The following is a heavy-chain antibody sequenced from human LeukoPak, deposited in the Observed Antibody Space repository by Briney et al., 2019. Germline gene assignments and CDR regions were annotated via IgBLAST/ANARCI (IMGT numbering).Heavy chain of an antibody. Sequence: PGGSLRLSCAASGFIFSSYTMNWVRQAPGKGLEWVSSISSSSSYIYYADSVKGRFTISRDNAKNSLYLQMNSLRAEDTAVYYCARESIRVVGATTVDSWGQGTLVTVSS. CDR3: ARESIRVVGATTVDS. V-gene: IGHV3-21*01. J-gene: IGHJ4*02. D-gene: IGHD1-26*01. CDR1: GFIFSSYT. CDR2: ISSSSSYI.